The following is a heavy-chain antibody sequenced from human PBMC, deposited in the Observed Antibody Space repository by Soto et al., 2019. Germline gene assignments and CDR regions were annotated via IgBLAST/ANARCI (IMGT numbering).Heavy chain of an antibody. CDR1: GYTFTSYW. CDR2: IYPGDSDT. D-gene: IGHD6-19*01. Sequence: KVSCKASGYTFTSYWIGWVRQMPGKGLEWMGIIYPGDSDTRYSPSFQGQVTISADKSISTAYLQWSSLKASDTAMYYCARHNSSGWYYYYYGMDVWGQGTTVTVSS. J-gene: IGHJ6*02. CDR3: ARHNSSGWYYYYYGMDV. V-gene: IGHV5-51*01.